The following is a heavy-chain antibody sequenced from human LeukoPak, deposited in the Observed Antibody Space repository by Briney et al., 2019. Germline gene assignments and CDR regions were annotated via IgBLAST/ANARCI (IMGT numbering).Heavy chain of an antibody. CDR3: ARGQRRLQDY. CDR1: GGSISSYY. J-gene: IGHJ4*02. Sequence: PSETLSLTCTVSGGSISSYYWTWIRQPPGKGLEWIGYIYYSGSTNYNPSLKSRVTISLDTSKSQISLKLSSVTAADTAVYYCARGQRRLQDYWGQGTLVTVSS. V-gene: IGHV4-59*01. CDR2: IYYSGST.